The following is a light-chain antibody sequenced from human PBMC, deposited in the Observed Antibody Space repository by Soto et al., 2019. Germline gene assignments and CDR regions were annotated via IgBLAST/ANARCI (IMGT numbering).Light chain of an antibody. J-gene: IGKJ2*01. CDR3: QQYYTTPYT. CDR2: WAS. V-gene: IGKV4-1*01. CDR1: QSVLKSSNNKNC. Sequence: DIVMTQSPDSLAVSLGGRATINCKSSQSVLKSSNNKNCFSWYQQKPGQPPKLLISWASTRASGVPDRFSGSGSGTDFTLTISSLQDEDVAVYYCQQYYTTPYTFGQGTKLEIK.